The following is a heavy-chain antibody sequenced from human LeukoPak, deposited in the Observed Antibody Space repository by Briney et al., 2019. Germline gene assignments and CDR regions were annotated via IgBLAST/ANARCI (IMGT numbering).Heavy chain of an antibody. D-gene: IGHD3-3*01. J-gene: IGHJ4*02. V-gene: IGHV4-61*08. CDR3: ARGRPRLTIFGVVPYYFDY. Sequence: KPSETLSLTCTVSGGSVSSGGYYWSWIRQPPGKGLEWIGEINHSGSTNYNPSLKSRVTISVDTSKNQFSLKLSSVTAADTAVYYCARGRPRLTIFGVVPYYFDYWGQGTLVTVSS. CDR1: GGSVSSGGYY. CDR2: INHSGST.